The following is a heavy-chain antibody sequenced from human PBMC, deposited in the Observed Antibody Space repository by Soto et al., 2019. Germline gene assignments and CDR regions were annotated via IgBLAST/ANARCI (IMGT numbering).Heavy chain of an antibody. Sequence: ASVKVSCKASGYTFTGYYMHWVRQAPGQGLEWMGWINPNSGGTNYAQKLQGWVTMTRDTSISTAYMELSRLRSDDTAVYYCAISHYYDSSGSYYYGMDVWGQGTTVTVSS. CDR3: AISHYYDSSGSYYYGMDV. D-gene: IGHD3-22*01. CDR2: INPNSGGT. CDR1: GYTFTGYY. J-gene: IGHJ6*02. V-gene: IGHV1-2*04.